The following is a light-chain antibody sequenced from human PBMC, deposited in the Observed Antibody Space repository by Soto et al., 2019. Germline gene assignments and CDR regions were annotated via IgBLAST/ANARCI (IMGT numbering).Light chain of an antibody. CDR3: QQYSEWPLS. V-gene: IGKV3-15*01. CDR1: GSVSSN. CDR2: NSF. Sequence: EIVLTQSPATLSVSQGERASLSCRASGSVSSNLAWYQQKPGQAPRLLIYNSFSRATGIPARVSGSGSGTEFTLTISRLQFEDFAVYYCQQYSEWPLSFGGGTKVEIK. J-gene: IGKJ4*01.